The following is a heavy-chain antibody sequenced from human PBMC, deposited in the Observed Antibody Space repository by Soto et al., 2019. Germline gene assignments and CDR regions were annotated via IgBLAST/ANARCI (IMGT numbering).Heavy chain of an antibody. CDR3: ARGVRGYYPYYFDY. Sequence: KPSETLSLTCAVSGGSISSGGYSWSWIRQPPGKGLEWIGYIYHSGSTYYNPSLKSRVTISVDRSKNQFSLKLSSVTAADTAVYYCARGVRGYYPYYFDYWGQGTLVTVSS. J-gene: IGHJ4*02. V-gene: IGHV4-30-2*01. CDR2: IYHSGST. CDR1: GGSISSGGYS. D-gene: IGHD3-22*01.